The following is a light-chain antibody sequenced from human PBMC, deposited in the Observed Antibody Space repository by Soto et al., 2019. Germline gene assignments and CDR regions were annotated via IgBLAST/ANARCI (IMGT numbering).Light chain of an antibody. CDR3: QHYDGALT. J-gene: IGKJ4*01. V-gene: IGKV3-20*01. CDR2: AAS. Sequence: EITLTQSPHTLSLSPGERASLSCRTSQSISSSYFAWYQQEPGQSPRLLVYAASIRAPGTPDRFSGSGSGTDFTLTISRVEPADFAVYFCQHYDGALTFGGGTRVEIK. CDR1: QSISSSY.